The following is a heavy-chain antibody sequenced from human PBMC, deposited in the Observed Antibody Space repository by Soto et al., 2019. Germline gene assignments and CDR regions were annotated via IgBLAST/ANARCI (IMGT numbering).Heavy chain of an antibody. D-gene: IGHD2-21*02. CDR3: AAEILAYCGGDCYSYAFDI. V-gene: IGHV1-58*01. Sequence: QMQLVQSGPEVKKPGTSVKVSCKASGFTFTSSAVQWVRQARGQRLEWIGWIVVGSGNTNYAQKFQERVTITRDMXXGXAXXELGSLRSEDTAVYYCAAEILAYCGGDCYSYAFDIWGQGTMVTVSS. CDR1: GFTFTSSA. CDR2: IVVGSGNT. J-gene: IGHJ3*02.